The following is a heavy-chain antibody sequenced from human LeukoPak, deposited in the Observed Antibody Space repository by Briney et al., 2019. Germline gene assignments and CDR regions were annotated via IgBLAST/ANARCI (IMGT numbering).Heavy chain of an antibody. CDR2: IYSGGST. CDR1: GFTVSSNY. V-gene: IGHV3-53*01. D-gene: IGHD3-9*01. Sequence: GGSLRLSCAASGFTVSSNYMSWVRQAPGKGLEWVSVIYSGGSTYYADSVKGRFTISRDNSKNTLYLQMNSLRAEDTAVYYRARDQTYYDILTGYYRSDGFDPWGQGTLVTVSS. J-gene: IGHJ5*02. CDR3: ARDQTYYDILTGYYRSDGFDP.